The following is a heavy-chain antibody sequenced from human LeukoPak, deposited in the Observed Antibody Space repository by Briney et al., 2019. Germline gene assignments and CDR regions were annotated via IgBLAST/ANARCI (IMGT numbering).Heavy chain of an antibody. V-gene: IGHV4-59*08. D-gene: IGHD3-22*01. Sequence: SETLSLTCTVSGGSISSYYWSWIRQPPGTGLEWIGYIYYSGSTNYNPSLKSRITISVDTSKNQFSLKLSSVTAADTAVYYCARHPDTSGYPYYFDYLGQGTLVTVSS. CDR2: IYYSGST. CDR3: ARHPDTSGYPYYFDY. J-gene: IGHJ4*02. CDR1: GGSISSYY.